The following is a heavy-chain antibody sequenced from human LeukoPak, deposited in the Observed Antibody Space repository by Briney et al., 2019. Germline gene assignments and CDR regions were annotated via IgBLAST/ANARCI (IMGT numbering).Heavy chain of an antibody. Sequence: PGGSLRLSCVSSGTIVSTNYMHWVRQAPGKGLESVSILYMNDNTYYADSVKGRFTISRDSSKKTLYLQMSSLRAEDTAVYYCAKRPNGGTPDYWGQGTLVTVSS. CDR3: AKRPNGGTPDY. J-gene: IGHJ4*02. CDR1: GTIVSTNY. D-gene: IGHD4-23*01. CDR2: LYMNDNT. V-gene: IGHV3-53*01.